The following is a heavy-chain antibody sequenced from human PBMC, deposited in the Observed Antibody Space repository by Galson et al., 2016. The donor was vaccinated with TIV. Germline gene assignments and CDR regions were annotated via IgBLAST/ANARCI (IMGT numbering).Heavy chain of an antibody. D-gene: IGHD3-10*01. CDR1: GYTFINYG. Sequence: SVKVSCKASGYTFINYGISWVRQAPGQGLEWMGWISTNNGKTNFAQKIQGRVSMTTDTSTSTAYMELRGLRSDDTAFYYCARDIMVRGVSHYYHGMDVWGQGTTVTVSS. CDR2: ISTNNGKT. CDR3: ARDIMVRGVSHYYHGMDV. V-gene: IGHV1-18*01. J-gene: IGHJ6*02.